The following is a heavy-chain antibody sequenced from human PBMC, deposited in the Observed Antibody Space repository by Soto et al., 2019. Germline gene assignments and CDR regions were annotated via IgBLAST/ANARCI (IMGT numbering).Heavy chain of an antibody. V-gene: IGHV3-15*01. Sequence: VGSLRLSCAASGFTFSNAWMSWVRQAPGKGLEWVGRIKSKTDGGTTDYAAPVKGRFTISRDDSKNTLYLQMNSLKTEDTAVYYCTTDYQLLYSPPYYGMDVWGQGTTVTVSS. J-gene: IGHJ6*02. CDR1: GFTFSNAW. D-gene: IGHD2-2*02. CDR3: TTDYQLLYSPPYYGMDV. CDR2: IKSKTDGGTT.